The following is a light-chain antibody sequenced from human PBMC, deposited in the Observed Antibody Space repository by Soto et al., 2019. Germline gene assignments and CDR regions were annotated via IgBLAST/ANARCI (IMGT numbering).Light chain of an antibody. CDR2: LNSDGSH. Sequence: QSVLTQSPSASASLGASVKLTCTLSSGHSSYAIAWHQQQPEKGPRYLMKLNSDGSHSNGDGIPDRFSGSRSGAERYLTISSLQSEDEADYYCQTWVTGLQVFGGGTKLTVL. V-gene: IGLV4-69*01. CDR1: SGHSSYA. J-gene: IGLJ3*02. CDR3: QTWVTGLQV.